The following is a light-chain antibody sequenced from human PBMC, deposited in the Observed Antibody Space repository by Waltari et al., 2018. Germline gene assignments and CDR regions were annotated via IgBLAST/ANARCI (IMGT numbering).Light chain of an antibody. Sequence: SYELPQPPSVSVSPGQTARITCSGDALPNQYAYWYQQKPGQAPVVVIYKDSERPSGIPERFSGSTSGTTVTLAISGVQAEDEADYYCQSTDSSGTSVVFGGGTKLTVL. V-gene: IGLV3-25*03. J-gene: IGLJ2*01. CDR3: QSTDSSGTSVV. CDR2: KDS. CDR1: ALPNQY.